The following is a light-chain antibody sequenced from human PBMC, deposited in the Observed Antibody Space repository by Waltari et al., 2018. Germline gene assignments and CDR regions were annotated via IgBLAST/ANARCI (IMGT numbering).Light chain of an antibody. CDR2: AAY. CDR1: RSIGRS. CDR3: QQSETSPEIT. J-gene: IGKJ4*01. Sequence: DIQMPQSTSSLSAAVEDRVTITFRPSRSIGRSLSSYQRKPGKAPDLLIFAAYNLQVGVPFRFSGSGSVTDFSLTISGLQTDDCATYYCQQSETSPEITFGGWTKVEIK. V-gene: IGKV1-39*01.